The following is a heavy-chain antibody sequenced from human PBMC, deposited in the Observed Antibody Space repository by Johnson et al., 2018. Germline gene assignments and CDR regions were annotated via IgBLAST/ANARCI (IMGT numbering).Heavy chain of an antibody. CDR2: TLYDGRNK. CDR1: GFDFSNYG. CDR3: VKDPNYYGSGTPGDDAFDI. V-gene: IGHV3-30*18. D-gene: IGHD3-10*01. Sequence: QVRLVESGGGVVQPGRSLGLSCAGSGFDFSNYGMHWVRQAPGKGLEWVAVTLYDGRNKFYAGSVKGRFTISKDKSKNMLYLHMNSLRNEDTVVYYCVKDPNYYGSGTPGDDAFDIWGQGTMVTVSS. J-gene: IGHJ3*02.